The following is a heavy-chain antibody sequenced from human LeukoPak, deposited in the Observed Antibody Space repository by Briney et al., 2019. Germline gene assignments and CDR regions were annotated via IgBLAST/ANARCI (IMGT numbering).Heavy chain of an antibody. CDR1: GFTFSTYG. CDR2: IWYDGSNK. V-gene: IGHV3-33*06. Sequence: PGRSLRLSCAASGFTFSTYGMHWVRQAPGKGLEWVAVIWYDGSNKYYADSVKGRFTISRDNSKNTLYLQMNSLRAEDTAVYYCAKAHNYGGHSGSYIDYWGQGTLVTVSS. J-gene: IGHJ4*02. D-gene: IGHD3-10*01. CDR3: AKAHNYGGHSGSYIDY.